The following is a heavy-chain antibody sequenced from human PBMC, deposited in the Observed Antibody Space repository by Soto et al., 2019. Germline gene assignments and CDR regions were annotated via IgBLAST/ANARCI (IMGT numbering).Heavy chain of an antibody. CDR1: GGTFSSYT. Sequence: SVKVSCKASGGTFSSYTISWVRQAPGQGLEWMGRIIPILGIANYAQKLQGRVTMTTDTSTSTAYMELRSLRSDDTAVYYCARAVGIVVVPAAIGWFDPWGQGTLVTVSS. J-gene: IGHJ5*02. D-gene: IGHD2-2*03. V-gene: IGHV1-69*02. CDR2: IIPILGIA. CDR3: ARAVGIVVVPAAIGWFDP.